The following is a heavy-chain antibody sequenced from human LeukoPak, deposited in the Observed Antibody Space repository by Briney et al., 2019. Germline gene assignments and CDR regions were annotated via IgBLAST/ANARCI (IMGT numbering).Heavy chain of an antibody. V-gene: IGHV4-34*01. CDR1: GGSFSGYY. J-gene: IGHJ4*02. CDR2: ISHSGST. D-gene: IGHD6-13*01. CDR3: ARGRRAAAGFFDY. Sequence: PSETLSLTCAVYGGSFSGYYWSWIRQPPGKGLEWIGEISHSGSTNYNPSLKSRVTISVDTSKNQFSLKLSSVTAADTAVYYCARGRRAAAGFFDYWGQGTLVTVSS.